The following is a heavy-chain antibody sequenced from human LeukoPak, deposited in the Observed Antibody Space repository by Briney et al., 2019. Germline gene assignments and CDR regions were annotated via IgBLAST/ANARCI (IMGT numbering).Heavy chain of an antibody. J-gene: IGHJ4*02. CDR2: IIPIFGTA. CDR1: GGTFSSYA. D-gene: IGHD6-19*01. CDR3: ARRRGSGLYPFDY. V-gene: IGHV1-69*01. Sequence: GASVKVSCKASGGTFSSYAISWVRQAPGQGLDWMGGIIPIFGTANYAQKFQGRVTITADESTSTAYMELSSLRSEDTAVYYCARRRGSGLYPFDYWGQGTLVTVSS.